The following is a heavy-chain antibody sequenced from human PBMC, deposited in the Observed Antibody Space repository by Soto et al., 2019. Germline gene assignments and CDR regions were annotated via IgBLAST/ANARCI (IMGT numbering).Heavy chain of an antibody. CDR1: AYSFTNYG. V-gene: IGHV1-18*01. Sequence: QDQLVQSGVEVKKPGASMKVSCRASAYSFTNYGITWVRQDPGQGFEWMGWISAYNGNTNYAQKFQGRVTMTTDASTSTAYLELRSLRSDDTAVYYCARDRGVAPPVAGNTHYYYYMDVWGKGTTVTVSS. D-gene: IGHD6-19*01. CDR3: ARDRGVAPPVAGNTHYYYYMDV. CDR2: ISAYNGNT. J-gene: IGHJ6*03.